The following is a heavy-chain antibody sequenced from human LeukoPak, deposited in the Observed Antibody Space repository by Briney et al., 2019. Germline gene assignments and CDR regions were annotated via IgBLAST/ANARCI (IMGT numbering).Heavy chain of an antibody. CDR3: VRDNRSYNFDY. CDR1: GFTFSRYW. D-gene: IGHD1-26*01. CDR2: IKSGGSST. Sequence: GGSLRLSCAASGFTFSRYWMHWVRQAPGKGLVWVSCIKSGGSSTSTADSAKGRFTISRDNAKNTVYLQMNRLRAEDTAVYYCVRDNRSYNFDYWGQGTLVTVSS. J-gene: IGHJ4*02. V-gene: IGHV3-74*01.